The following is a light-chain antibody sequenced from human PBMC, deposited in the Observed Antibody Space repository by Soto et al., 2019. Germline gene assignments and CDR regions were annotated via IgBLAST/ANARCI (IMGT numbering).Light chain of an antibody. Sequence: DIRMTQSPSAMSASVGDRVTITCRASQAISHYLAWFHQRPGKVPKRLIYGASTLESGVPSRFSGSGSGTDFTLTISSLQPEDFGTYYCLQHNTYPLSFGGGTKVDIK. J-gene: IGKJ4*01. CDR1: QAISHY. CDR2: GAS. V-gene: IGKV1-17*03. CDR3: LQHNTYPLS.